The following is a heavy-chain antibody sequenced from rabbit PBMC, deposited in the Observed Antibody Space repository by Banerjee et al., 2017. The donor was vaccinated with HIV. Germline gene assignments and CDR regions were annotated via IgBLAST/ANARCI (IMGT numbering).Heavy chain of an antibody. V-gene: IGHV1S43*01. CDR1: GFSFSSYYY. CDR3: ARDAGYAGSNL. J-gene: IGHJ4*01. Sequence: QSLEESGGDLVKPGASLTLTCTASGFSFSSYYYMCWVRQAPGKGLEWIACIWTSSGSTWYASWVNGRFTISRSTSLNTVDLKMTSLTAADTATYFCARDAGYAGSNLWGQGTLVTVS. D-gene: IGHD4-2*01. CDR2: IWTSSGST.